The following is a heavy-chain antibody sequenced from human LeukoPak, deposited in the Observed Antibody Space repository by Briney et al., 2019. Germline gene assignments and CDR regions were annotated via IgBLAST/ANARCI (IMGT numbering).Heavy chain of an antibody. V-gene: IGHV1-8*02. Sequence: ASVKVSCKASGYTFTSYGINWVRQATGQGLEWMGWMNPNSGNTGYAQKFQGRVTMTRNTSISTAYMELSSLRSEDTAVYYCARGYFSSGWYLSAVSHAFDIWAKGQWSPSLQ. CDR2: MNPNSGNT. D-gene: IGHD6-19*01. CDR1: GYTFTSYG. J-gene: IGHJ3*02. CDR3: ARGYFSSGWYLSAVSHAFDI.